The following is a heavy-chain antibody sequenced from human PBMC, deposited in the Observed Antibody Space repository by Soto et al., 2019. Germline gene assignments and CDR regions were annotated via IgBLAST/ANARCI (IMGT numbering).Heavy chain of an antibody. CDR2: INHSGST. D-gene: IGHD6-6*01. V-gene: IGHV4-34*01. Sequence: SETLSLTCAVYGGSFSGYYWSWIRQPPGKGLEWIGEINHSGSTNYNPSLKSRVTISVDTSRNQFSLKLTSVTAADTAVYYCVRGGHCSSQTAWFDPWGQGTLVTVSS. CDR1: GGSFSGYY. J-gene: IGHJ5*02. CDR3: VRGGHCSSQTAWFDP.